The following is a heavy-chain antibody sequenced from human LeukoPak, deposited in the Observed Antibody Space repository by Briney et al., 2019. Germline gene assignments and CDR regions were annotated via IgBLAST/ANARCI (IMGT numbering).Heavy chain of an antibody. CDR2: IYSGGST. V-gene: IGHV3-53*01. CDR1: GFTVNINY. Sequence: GGSLRLSCATSGFTVNINYMSWVRQAPGKGLEWVSVIYSGGSTYYADSVKGRFTISRDNSKNTLYLQMNSLRAEDTAVYYCASGKRYSTGWYYFDYWGQGTLVTVSS. CDR3: ASGKRYSTGWYYFDY. J-gene: IGHJ4*02. D-gene: IGHD6-19*01.